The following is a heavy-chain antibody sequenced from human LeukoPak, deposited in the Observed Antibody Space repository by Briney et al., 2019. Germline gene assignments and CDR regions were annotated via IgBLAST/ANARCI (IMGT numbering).Heavy chain of an antibody. V-gene: IGHV1-69*10. CDR2: IIPILGIA. D-gene: IGHD3-16*02. J-gene: IGHJ4*02. CDR3: ARSKLRLGGLSFGSQYYFDY. CDR1: GGTFSSYA. Sequence: ASVKVSCKASGGTFSSYAISWVRQAPGQGLEWMGGIIPILGIANFAQKFQGRVTITADKSTSTAYMELSSLRSEDTAVYYCARSKLRLGGLSFGSQYYFDYWGQGTLVTVSS.